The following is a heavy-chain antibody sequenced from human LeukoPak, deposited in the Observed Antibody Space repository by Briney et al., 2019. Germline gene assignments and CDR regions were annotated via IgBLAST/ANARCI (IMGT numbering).Heavy chain of an antibody. CDR1: GYTFTSYP. CDR3: ARTASGNYGNFDL. CDR2: INTSTGNP. Sequence: ASVKVSCKASGYTFTSYPINWVRQAPGQGLEWMGWINTSTGNPTYVQGFTGRFVFSLDTSVSTAYLQISSLKAEDTAVYYCARTASGNYGNFDLWGQGTLATVSS. V-gene: IGHV7-4-1*02. D-gene: IGHD1-26*01. J-gene: IGHJ4*02.